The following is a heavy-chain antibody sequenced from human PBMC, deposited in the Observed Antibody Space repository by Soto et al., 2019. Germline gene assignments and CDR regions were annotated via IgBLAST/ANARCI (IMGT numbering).Heavy chain of an antibody. CDR3: ARGDIVAIFGMDV. J-gene: IGHJ6*02. Sequence: GPSVKVSCKASGYTFTSYYMHWVRQAPGQGLEWMGIINPSGGSTTYAQKFQGRVNMTRDTSTSTVYMELSSLRSEDTAVYYCARGDIVAIFGMDVWGQGTTVTVSS. CDR1: GYTFTSYY. CDR2: INPSGGST. D-gene: IGHD5-12*01. V-gene: IGHV1-46*01.